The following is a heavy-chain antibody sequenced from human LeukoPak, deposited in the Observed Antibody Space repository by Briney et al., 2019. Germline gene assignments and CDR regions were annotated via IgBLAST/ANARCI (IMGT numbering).Heavy chain of an antibody. CDR1: GGSISSSVYY. CDR2: IYYSGSK. D-gene: IGHD2-2*01. J-gene: IGHJ4*02. Sequence: SETLSLTCTVSGGSISSSVYYWGWVRQPPGKGLEWIGSIYYSGSKYYNPSLKSRVTISVDPSQNQFSLNLSSVTAADTAVYYCARRGSTSCYACFEYWGQGTLVTVSS. V-gene: IGHV4-39*01. CDR3: ARRGSTSCYACFEY.